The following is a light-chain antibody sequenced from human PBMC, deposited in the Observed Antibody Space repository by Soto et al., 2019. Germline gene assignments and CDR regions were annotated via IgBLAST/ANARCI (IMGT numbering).Light chain of an antibody. J-gene: IGLJ2*01. CDR3: QVWDAASHHVV. CDR1: NIGSKS. V-gene: IGLV3-21*04. Sequence: SYELTQPPSVSVAPGQTARISCGGNNIGSKSVHWYQQKPGQAPVLVIYNDGDRPSGIPERFSGSNSGNTATLTVSRVEAGDEADYYCQVWDAASHHVVFGGGTKLTVL. CDR2: NDG.